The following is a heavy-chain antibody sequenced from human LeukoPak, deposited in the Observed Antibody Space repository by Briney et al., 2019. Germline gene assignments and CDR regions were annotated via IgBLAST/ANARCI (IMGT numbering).Heavy chain of an antibody. J-gene: IGHJ6*02. V-gene: IGHV1-46*01. CDR3: ARDILGRSNGGSNYFGMEV. D-gene: IGHD2-15*01. Sequence: ASVKVSCKASGYTFTSYYMHWVRQAPGQGLEWMGIINPSGGSTSYAQKFQGRVTMTRDTSTSTVYMELSSLRSEDTAVYYCARDILGRSNGGSNYFGMEVWGQGTTVTVSS. CDR2: INPSGGST. CDR1: GYTFTSYY.